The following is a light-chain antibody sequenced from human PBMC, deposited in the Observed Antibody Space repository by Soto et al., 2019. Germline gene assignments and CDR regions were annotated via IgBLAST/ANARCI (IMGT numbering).Light chain of an antibody. CDR1: QTIGTY. CDR2: GAS. J-gene: IGKJ4*01. Sequence: PGERATLSCRASQTIGTYLAWYEHKPGQAPRLLLYGASTRATSIPARFSGSGSGTEFFLNISSLQSEDSAIYYCQHYNNWLGTFGGGTKVDIK. CDR3: QHYNNWLGT. V-gene: IGKV3-15*01.